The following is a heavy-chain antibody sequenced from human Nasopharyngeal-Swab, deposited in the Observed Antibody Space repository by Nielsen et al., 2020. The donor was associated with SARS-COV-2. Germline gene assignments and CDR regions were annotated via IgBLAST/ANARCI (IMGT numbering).Heavy chain of an antibody. V-gene: IGHV4-39*02. D-gene: IGHD3-3*01. CDR3: ARLDPFGSEDK. Sequence: SETLSLTCTVSGGSITSSRHRWGWLRQPPGKGLQWIGQILVNRYTEYHPSVRGRITVYADTSDNYFSLRLSSVTAADTAVYYCARLDPFGSEDKWGQGTLVTVSS. J-gene: IGHJ4*02. CDR1: GGSITSSRHR. CDR2: ILVNRYT.